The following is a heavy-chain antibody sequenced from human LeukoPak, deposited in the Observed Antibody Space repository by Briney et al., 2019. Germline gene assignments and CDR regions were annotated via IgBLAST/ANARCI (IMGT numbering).Heavy chain of an antibody. CDR3: ARDPPESAATYYYYYMDV. V-gene: IGHV3-30-3*01. CDR1: GFTFSSYA. J-gene: IGHJ6*03. CDR2: ISYDGSNK. D-gene: IGHD2-2*01. Sequence: GRSLRLSCAASGFTFSSYAMHWVRQAPGKGLEWVAVISYDGSNKYYADSVKGRFTISRDNSKNTLYLQMNSLRAEDTAVYYCARDPPESAATYYYYYMDVWGKGTTVTVSS.